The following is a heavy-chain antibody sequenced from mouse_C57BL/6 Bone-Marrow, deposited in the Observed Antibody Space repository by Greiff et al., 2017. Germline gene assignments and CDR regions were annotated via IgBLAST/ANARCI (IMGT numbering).Heavy chain of an antibody. D-gene: IGHD2-13*01. CDR1: GYTFTSYW. V-gene: IGHV1-74*01. CDR3: AIDYFRWYFDV. Sequence: QVQLQQPGAELVKPGASVKVSCKASGYTFTSYWMHWVKQRPGQGLEWIGRIHPSDSDTNYNQKFKGKATLTVDKSSSTAYMQLSSLTSEDSAVYDCAIDYFRWYFDVWGTGTTVTVSS. J-gene: IGHJ1*03. CDR2: IHPSDSDT.